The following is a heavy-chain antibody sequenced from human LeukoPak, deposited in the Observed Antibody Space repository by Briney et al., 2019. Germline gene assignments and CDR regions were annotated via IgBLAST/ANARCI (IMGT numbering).Heavy chain of an antibody. V-gene: IGHV4-59*01. Sequence: SETLSLTCTVSGGSISTYFWSWIRQPPGKGLEWIGYVYHSGSTNYNPSLKSRATILVDTSKNQFSLKMTSVTAADTAVYYCARTDSSGWYVFDYWGQGTLVTVSS. CDR1: GGSISTYF. D-gene: IGHD6-19*01. J-gene: IGHJ4*02. CDR3: ARTDSSGWYVFDY. CDR2: VYHSGST.